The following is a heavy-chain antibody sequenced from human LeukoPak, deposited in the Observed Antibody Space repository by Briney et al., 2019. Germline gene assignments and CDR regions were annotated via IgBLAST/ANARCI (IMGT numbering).Heavy chain of an antibody. V-gene: IGHV3-23*01. J-gene: IGHJ4*02. Sequence: GGSLRLSCAASGFTFRNYAMSWVRQVPGKGLEWVAIMGGSTGITYYADSVQGRFSISRGNSNNTVYLQMNSLRAEDTALYYCAKDRQFHSTGLFDFWGQGTLVTVSS. CDR3: AKDRQFHSTGLFDF. D-gene: IGHD2-8*02. CDR1: GFTFRNYA. CDR2: MGGSTGIT.